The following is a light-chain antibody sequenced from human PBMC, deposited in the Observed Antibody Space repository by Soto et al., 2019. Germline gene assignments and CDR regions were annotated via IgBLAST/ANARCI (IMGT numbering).Light chain of an antibody. CDR1: QSFRGL. V-gene: IGKV3-11*01. J-gene: IGKJ5*01. CDR2: DAY. CDR3: QQYNSYPPT. Sequence: EVVLTQSPVTLSLSPGERATLSCRASQSFRGLLAWYQQKPGQAPRLLIYDAYNRATGIPPRFSGSGSGTDFTLTISSLQPEDFATYYCQQYNSYPPTFGQGTRLEIK.